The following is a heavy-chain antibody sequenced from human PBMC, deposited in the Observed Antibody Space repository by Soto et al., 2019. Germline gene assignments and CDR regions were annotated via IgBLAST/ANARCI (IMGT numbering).Heavy chain of an antibody. Sequence: SEILSLTCTVSGGSVSSGSYYWSWIRQPPGKGLEWIGYIYYSGSTNYNPSLKSRVTISVDTSKNQFSLKLSSVTAADTAVYYCARERGKGVAAAGTSNWFDPWGQGTLVTVS. V-gene: IGHV4-61*01. CDR2: IYYSGST. J-gene: IGHJ5*02. D-gene: IGHD6-13*01. CDR1: GGSVSSGSYY. CDR3: ARERGKGVAAAGTSNWFDP.